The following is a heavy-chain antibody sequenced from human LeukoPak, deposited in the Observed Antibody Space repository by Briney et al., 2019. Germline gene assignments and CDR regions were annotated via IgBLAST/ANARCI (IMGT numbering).Heavy chain of an antibody. J-gene: IGHJ4*02. Sequence: GASVKVSCKASGGTFSSYAISWVRQAPGQGLEWMGRIIPILGIANYAQKFQGRVTITADKSTSTAYMELSSLRSEDTAVYYCARALYGDFPFDYWGQGTLVTVSS. CDR1: GGTFSSYA. CDR3: ARALYGDFPFDY. D-gene: IGHD4-17*01. CDR2: IIPILGIA. V-gene: IGHV1-69*04.